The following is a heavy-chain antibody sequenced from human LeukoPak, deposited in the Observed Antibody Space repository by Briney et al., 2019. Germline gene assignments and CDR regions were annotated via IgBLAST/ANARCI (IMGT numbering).Heavy chain of an antibody. CDR1: GGSFSGYY. Sequence: SETLSLTCAVYGGSFSGYYWSWIRQPPGKGLEWIGEINHSGSTNYNPSLKSRVTISVDTSKNQFSLKLSSVTAADTALYFCARQLYTSGSYYAPIDVWGKGTTVTISS. CDR2: INHSGST. D-gene: IGHD3-10*01. CDR3: ARQLYTSGSYYAPIDV. J-gene: IGHJ6*03. V-gene: IGHV4-34*01.